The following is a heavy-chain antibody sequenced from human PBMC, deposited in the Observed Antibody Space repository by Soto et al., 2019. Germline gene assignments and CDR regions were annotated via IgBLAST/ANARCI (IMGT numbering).Heavy chain of an antibody. CDR2: IRTKLNNYAT. CDR3: ARGYCSGGSCYLDDY. V-gene: IGHV3-73*01. J-gene: IGHJ4*02. CDR1: GFTFSGSA. Sequence: GGSLRLSCAASGFTFSGSAMHWVRQASGKGLEWVGRIRTKLNNYATEYAASVKGRFTISRDDSENTAYLQMSSLRSEDTAVYYCARGYCSGGSCYLDDYWGQGTLVTVSS. D-gene: IGHD2-15*01.